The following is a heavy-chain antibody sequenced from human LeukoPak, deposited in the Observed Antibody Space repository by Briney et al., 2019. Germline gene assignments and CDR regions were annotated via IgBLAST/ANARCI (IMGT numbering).Heavy chain of an antibody. J-gene: IGHJ4*02. CDR1: GGSIRGYY. CDR2: IYSAENT. V-gene: IGHV4-59*01. D-gene: IGHD2-21*01. CDR3: ATGGDGFKTGY. Sequence: SETLSLTCTVSGGSIRGYYRSWIRQPPGKRLEWIGFIYSAENTNINPSLESRVTISIDTSKNQFSLRLSSVTAADTAVYYCATGGDGFKTGYWGQGTLVTVSS.